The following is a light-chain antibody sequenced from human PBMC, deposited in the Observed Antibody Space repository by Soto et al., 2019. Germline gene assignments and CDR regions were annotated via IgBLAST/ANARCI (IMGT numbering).Light chain of an antibody. CDR1: SSDVGGYNY. V-gene: IGLV2-14*01. CDR3: SSYTSSSTYVV. J-gene: IGLJ2*01. CDR2: DVS. Sequence: QSALTQPASVSGSTGQSITISCTRTSSDVGGYNYVSWYQQHPGKAPKLMIYDVSNRPSGVSNRFSGSKSGNTASLTISGLQAEDEADYYCSSYTSSSTYVVFGGGTKLTVL.